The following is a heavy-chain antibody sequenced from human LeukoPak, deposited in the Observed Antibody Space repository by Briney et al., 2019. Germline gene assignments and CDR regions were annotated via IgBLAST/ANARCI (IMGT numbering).Heavy chain of an antibody. J-gene: IGHJ4*02. V-gene: IGHV1-2*02. CDR2: INPNSDVT. CDR1: GYTFIDYD. D-gene: IGHD3-10*01. Sequence: ASVKVSCKASGYTFIDYDIHWVRQAPGQGLEWMGSINPNSDVTNYAQNFQGRVTMTRDTFIRTAYMELSRLTSDDTAVYYCARGRSFGELGVYWGQGTLLTVSS. CDR3: ARGRSFGELGVY.